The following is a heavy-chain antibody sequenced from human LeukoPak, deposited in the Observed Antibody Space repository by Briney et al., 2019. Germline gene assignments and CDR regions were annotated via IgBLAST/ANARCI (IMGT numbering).Heavy chain of an antibody. Sequence: GGSLRLSCAASGFTFSICDMHWVRQVPGEGLEWVSVIETAGDSYYSDSVKGRFTISRENAKNSLYLQMTGLRAGDTAVYYCARGDSSGWGLDYWGQGILVTVSS. CDR1: GFTFSICD. D-gene: IGHD6-19*01. CDR2: IETAGDS. V-gene: IGHV3-13*01. CDR3: ARGDSSGWGLDY. J-gene: IGHJ4*02.